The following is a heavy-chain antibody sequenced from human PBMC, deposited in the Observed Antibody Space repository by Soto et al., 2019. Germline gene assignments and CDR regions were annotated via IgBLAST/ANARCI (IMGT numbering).Heavy chain of an antibody. D-gene: IGHD3-9*01. CDR2: INHSGST. J-gene: IGHJ6*03. CDR3: ARGEEKTYYDILTGYYLDYYYMDV. CDR1: GGSFSGYY. V-gene: IGHV4-34*01. Sequence: SETLSLTCAVYGGSFSGYYWSWIRQPPGKGLEWIGEINHSGSTNYNPSLKSRVTISVDTSKNQFSLKLSSVTAADTAVYYCARGEEKTYYDILTGYYLDYYYMDVWGKGTTVTVSS.